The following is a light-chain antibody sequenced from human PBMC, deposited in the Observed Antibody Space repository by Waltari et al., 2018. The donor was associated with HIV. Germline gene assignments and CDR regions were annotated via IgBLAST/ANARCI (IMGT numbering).Light chain of an antibody. J-gene: IGLJ1*01. Sequence: QSVLAQPPSVSGAPGQRVTISCSGSGSNIRSNYVNWYQQLPVTAPRVLIYNDDQRPSGVPARSSGSKAGTTASLAISGLQSEDEADYYCAAWDDTLKVYVVGTGTKVTVL. V-gene: IGLV1-44*01. CDR3: AAWDDTLKVYV. CDR2: NDD. CDR1: GSNIRSNY.